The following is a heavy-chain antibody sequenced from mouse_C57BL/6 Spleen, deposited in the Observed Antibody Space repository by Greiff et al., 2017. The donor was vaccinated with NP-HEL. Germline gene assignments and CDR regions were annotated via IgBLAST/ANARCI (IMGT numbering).Heavy chain of an antibody. CDR3: ARQNSNSYFDY. D-gene: IGHD2-5*01. Sequence: VQLKESGPVLVKPGASVKMSCKASGYTFTDYYMNWVKQSHGKSLEWIGVINPYNGGTSYNQKFKGKATLTVDKSSSTAYMELNSLTSEDSAVYYCARQNSNSYFDYWGQGTTLTVSS. CDR2: INPYNGGT. CDR1: GYTFTDYY. V-gene: IGHV1-19*01. J-gene: IGHJ2*01.